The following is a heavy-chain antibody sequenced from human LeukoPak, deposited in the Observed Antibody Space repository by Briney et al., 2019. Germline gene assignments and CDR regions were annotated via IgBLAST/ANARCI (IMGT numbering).Heavy chain of an antibody. V-gene: IGHV3-21*01. CDR1: GFTFSNYD. Sequence: GGSLRLSCAASGFTFSNYDMTWVRQAPGKGLEWVSSISSSSSYIYYADSVKGRFTISRDNAKNSLYLQMNSLRAEDTAVYYCARGGSSRFCLGYWGQGTLVTVSS. CDR3: ARGGSSRFCLGY. D-gene: IGHD6-6*01. CDR2: ISSSSSYI. J-gene: IGHJ4*02.